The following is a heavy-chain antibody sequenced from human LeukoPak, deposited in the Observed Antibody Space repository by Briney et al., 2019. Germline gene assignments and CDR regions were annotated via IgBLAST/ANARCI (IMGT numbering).Heavy chain of an antibody. V-gene: IGHV3-48*04. CDR2: IYSGGTT. D-gene: IGHD3-10*02. Sequence: GGSLRLSCAASGFTFSSYSMNWVRQAPGKGLEWVSIIYSGGTTYYADSVRGRFTISRDNAKNSLYLQMNSLRAEDTAVYYCAELGITMIGGVWGKGTTVTISS. J-gene: IGHJ6*04. CDR1: GFTFSSYS. CDR3: AELGITMIGGV.